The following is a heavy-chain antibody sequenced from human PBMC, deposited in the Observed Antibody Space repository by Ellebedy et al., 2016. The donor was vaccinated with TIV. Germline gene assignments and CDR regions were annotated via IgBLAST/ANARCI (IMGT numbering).Heavy chain of an antibody. J-gene: IGHJ4*02. Sequence: GESLKISXAASGSSFSTFAMGCARQTPGKGLEWVSTINESGGRTHYADSVKGRFTISRDNSKNTLYLQMNSLRAEDTAVYFCDGSDYWGQGTLVTVSS. CDR3: DGSDY. CDR1: GSSFSTFA. V-gene: IGHV3-23*01. D-gene: IGHD6-25*01. CDR2: INESGGRT.